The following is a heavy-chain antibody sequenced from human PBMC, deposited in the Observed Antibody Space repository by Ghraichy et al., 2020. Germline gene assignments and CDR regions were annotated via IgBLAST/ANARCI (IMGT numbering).Heavy chain of an antibody. CDR3: AKDDVRFLPGAYGMDV. D-gene: IGHD3-3*01. J-gene: IGHJ6*02. CDR2: ISGSGGST. V-gene: IGHV3-23*01. Sequence: GALRLSCAASGFTFSSYAMSWVRQAPGKGLEWVSAISGSGGSTYYADSVKGRFTISRDNSKNTLYLQMNSLRAEDTAVYYCAKDDVRFLPGAYGMDVWGQGTTVTVSS. CDR1: GFTFSSYA.